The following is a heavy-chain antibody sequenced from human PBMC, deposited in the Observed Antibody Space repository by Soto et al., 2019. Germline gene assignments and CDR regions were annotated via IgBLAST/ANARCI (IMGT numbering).Heavy chain of an antibody. Sequence: SETLSLTCAVYGGSFSGYYWSCISQHPGKGLGWIVEINHSGSTNYNPSLKSRVTISVDTSKNQFSLKLNSVTAADTAVYYCAIGKELRFWEWANWFDPWGQGTLVTVSS. CDR1: GGSFSGYY. J-gene: IGHJ5*02. V-gene: IGHV4-34*01. CDR3: AIGKELRFWEWANWFDP. D-gene: IGHD3-3*01. CDR2: INHSGST.